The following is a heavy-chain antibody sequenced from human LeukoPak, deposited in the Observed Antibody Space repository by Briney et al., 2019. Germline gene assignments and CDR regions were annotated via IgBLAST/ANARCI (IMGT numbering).Heavy chain of an antibody. CDR3: ASLGYCSSTSCFNIGYYYMDV. J-gene: IGHJ6*03. Sequence: ASVKVSCKASGYTFTAYYMHWVRQAPGQGLEWMGWINPNSGGTNYAQKFQGRVTMTRDTSISTAYMELSRLRSDDTAVYYCASLGYCSSTSCFNIGYYYMDVWGKGTTVTVSS. CDR1: GYTFTAYY. CDR2: INPNSGGT. V-gene: IGHV1-2*02. D-gene: IGHD2-2*03.